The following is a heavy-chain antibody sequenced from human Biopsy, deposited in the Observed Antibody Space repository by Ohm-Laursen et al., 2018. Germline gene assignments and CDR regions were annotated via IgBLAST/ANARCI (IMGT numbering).Heavy chain of an antibody. V-gene: IGHV4-59*07. CDR1: GGSFTGHY. CDR2: IYFTGRT. D-gene: IGHD5-24*01. J-gene: IGHJ2*01. CDR3: ASAGYNPDWNFDL. Sequence: SDTLSLTCTVSGGSFTGHYWTWIRQPPGKALEWIGYIYFTGRTSYNPSLKSRATMSVNTSKKQFSLRLSSVTAADTAVYYCASAGYNPDWNFDLWGRGTRVTVSS.